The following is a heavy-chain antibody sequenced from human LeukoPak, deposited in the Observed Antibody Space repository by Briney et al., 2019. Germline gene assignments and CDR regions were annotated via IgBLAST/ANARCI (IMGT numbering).Heavy chain of an antibody. D-gene: IGHD3-10*01. CDR2: IYPGDSDT. CDR3: ARRPPLGRGVAWFDP. J-gene: IGHJ5*02. V-gene: IGHV5-51*01. CDR1: GYSFTSYW. Sequence: GESLKISCKGSGYSFTSYWIGWVRQMPGKGLEWMGIIYPGDSDTRYSASFQGQVTISADKSISTAYLQWSSLKASDTAMYYCARRPPLGRGVAWFDPWGQGTLVTVSS.